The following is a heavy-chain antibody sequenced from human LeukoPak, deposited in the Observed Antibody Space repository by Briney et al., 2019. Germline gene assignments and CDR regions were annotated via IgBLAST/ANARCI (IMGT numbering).Heavy chain of an antibody. D-gene: IGHD3-3*01. CDR3: ARDSTTIFGVVPTYYGMDV. CDR2: IYYSGST. J-gene: IGHJ6*02. Sequence: SQTLSLTCTVSGGSISSGDYYWSWIRQPPGKGLEWIGYIYYSGSTYYNPSLKSRVTISVDTSKNQFSLKLSSVTAADTAVYYCARDSTTIFGVVPTYYGMDVWGQGTTVTVSS. CDR1: GGSISSGDYY. V-gene: IGHV4-30-4*01.